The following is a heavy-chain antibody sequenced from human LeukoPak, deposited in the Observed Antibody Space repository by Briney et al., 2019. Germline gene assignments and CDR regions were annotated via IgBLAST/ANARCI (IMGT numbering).Heavy chain of an antibody. CDR3: ARDRGVVPAAMSAFDI. V-gene: IGHV4-59*01. J-gene: IGHJ3*02. CDR2: IYYSGST. CDR1: GDSISSYY. Sequence: SETLSLTCTVSGDSISSYYWSWIRQPPGKGLEWIGYIYYSGSTNYNPSLKSRVTISIDTSKNQFSLKLSSVTAADTAVYYCARDRGVVPAAMSAFDIWGQGTMVTVSS. D-gene: IGHD2-2*01.